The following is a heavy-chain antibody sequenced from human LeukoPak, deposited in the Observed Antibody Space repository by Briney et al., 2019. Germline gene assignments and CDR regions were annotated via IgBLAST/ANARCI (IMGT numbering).Heavy chain of an antibody. CDR3: ARFIVGATTRFDY. Sequence: SETLSLTCTVSGGSISSYYWSWIRQPPGKGLEWIGYIYYSGSTNYNPSLKSRVTISVDTSKNQFSLKLSSVTAADTAVYYCARFIVGATTRFDYWGQGTLVTVSS. D-gene: IGHD1-26*01. CDR2: IYYSGST. CDR1: GGSISSYY. J-gene: IGHJ4*02. V-gene: IGHV4-59*01.